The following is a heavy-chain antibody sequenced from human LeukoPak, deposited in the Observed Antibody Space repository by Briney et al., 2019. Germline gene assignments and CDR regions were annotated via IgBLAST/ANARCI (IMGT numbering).Heavy chain of an antibody. CDR3: ARAIRYFDLDY. Sequence: SETLSLTCAVHGGSFSGYYWSWIRQPPGKGLEWIGEINHSGSTNYNPSLKSRVTISVDTSKNQFSLKLSSVTAADTAVYYCARAIRYFDLDYWGQGTLVTVSS. D-gene: IGHD3-9*01. V-gene: IGHV4-34*01. CDR1: GGSFSGYY. J-gene: IGHJ4*02. CDR2: INHSGST.